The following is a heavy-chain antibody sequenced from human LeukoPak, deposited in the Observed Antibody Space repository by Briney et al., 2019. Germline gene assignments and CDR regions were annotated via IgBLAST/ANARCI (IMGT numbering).Heavy chain of an antibody. D-gene: IGHD6-13*01. CDR1: GDSISPYY. CDR2: IYYSGDT. J-gene: IGHJ4*02. V-gene: IGHV4-59*01. Sequence: PSETLSLTCTVSGDSISPYYWSWIRHPPGKGLEWIGYIYYSGDTNYNPSLKSRVTMSVDTSKNQFSLKLSSVTAADMAVYYCARSQQLIRTFDYWGQGTLVTVSS. CDR3: ARSQQLIRTFDY.